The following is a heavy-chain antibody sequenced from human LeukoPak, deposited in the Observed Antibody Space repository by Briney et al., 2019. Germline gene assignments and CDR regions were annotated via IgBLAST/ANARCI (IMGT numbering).Heavy chain of an antibody. J-gene: IGHJ6*03. CDR2: IKQDGSEK. CDR1: GFTFSSYW. V-gene: IGHV3-7*01. D-gene: IGHD3-10*02. CDR3: ARDQVFVRGYYYYYMDV. Sequence: GGSLRLSCAASGFTFSSYWMSWVRQAPGKGLEWVANIKQDGSEKYYVDSVKGRFTISRDNAKNSLYLQMNSLRAEDTAVYYCARDQVFVRGYYYYYMDVWGKGTTVTVSS.